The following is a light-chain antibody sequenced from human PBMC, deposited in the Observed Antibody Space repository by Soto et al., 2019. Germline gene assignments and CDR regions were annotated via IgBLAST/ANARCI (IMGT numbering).Light chain of an antibody. CDR2: SNN. J-gene: IGLJ3*02. CDR3: AALDDSPNWV. Sequence: QSVLTQPPSASGTPGQRVTISCSGSSSNIGSNYVYWYQQLPGTAPKLLIYSNNQRPSGVPDRFSGSKSGTSASLAISGLRSEDEADYYCAALDDSPNWVFGGGTKLTVL. V-gene: IGLV1-47*02. CDR1: SSNIGSNY.